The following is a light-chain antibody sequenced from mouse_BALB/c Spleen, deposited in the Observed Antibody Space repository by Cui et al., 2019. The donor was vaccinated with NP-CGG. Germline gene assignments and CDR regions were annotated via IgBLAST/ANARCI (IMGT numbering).Light chain of an antibody. J-gene: IGLJ1*01. CDR3: ALWYSNHWV. Sequence: QAVVAQESALTTSPGETVTLTCRPSTGAVPTRNYANWVQEKPDHLFTGLIGGTNNRAPGVPARFSGSLIGDKAALTIRGAQTEDEAIYFCALWYSNHWVFGGGTKLTVL. V-gene: IGLV1*01. CDR2: GTN. CDR1: TGAVPTRNY.